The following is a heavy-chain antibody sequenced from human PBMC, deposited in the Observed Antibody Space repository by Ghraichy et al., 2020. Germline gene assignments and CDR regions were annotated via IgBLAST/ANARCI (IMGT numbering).Heavy chain of an antibody. J-gene: IGHJ4*02. D-gene: IGHD2-21*01. CDR3: ARDLNLFVYFDY. V-gene: IGHV3-21*01. CDR2: ISSSSSYI. CDR1: GFTFSSYI. Sequence: GGSLRLSCAASGFTFSSYIMNWVRQAPGKGLEWVSSISSSSSYIYYTDSVKGRFTLSRDNAKNSLYLQMSSLRAEDTAVYYCARDLNLFVYFDYWGQGTLVPVSA.